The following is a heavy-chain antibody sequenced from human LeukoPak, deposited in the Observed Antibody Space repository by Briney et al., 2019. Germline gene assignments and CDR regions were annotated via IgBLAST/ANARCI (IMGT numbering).Heavy chain of an antibody. CDR1: GFIFSGYG. CDR2: IWYDGSNK. CDR3: ARGNFRRDGYNFDY. J-gene: IGHJ4*02. D-gene: IGHD5-24*01. Sequence: GGSLRLSCVASGFIFSGYGMHWVRQAPGMGLEWVAVIWYDGSNKYYADSVKGRFTISRDNSKNTLYLQMNSLRAEDTAVFYCARGNFRRDGYNFDYWGQGTLVTVSS. V-gene: IGHV3-33*01.